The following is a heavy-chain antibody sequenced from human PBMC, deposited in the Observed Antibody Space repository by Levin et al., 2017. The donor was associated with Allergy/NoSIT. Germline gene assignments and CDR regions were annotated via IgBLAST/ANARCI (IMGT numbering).Heavy chain of an antibody. CDR3: ARERYNSVGGRVYGMDV. J-gene: IGHJ6*02. V-gene: IGHV3-21*01. D-gene: IGHD6-19*01. CDR2: ISSSSSYI. CDR1: GFTFSTYS. Sequence: GGSLRLSCAASGFTFSTYSMNWVRQAPGKGLEWVSSISSSSSYIYYTDSVKGRFTISRDNAKNSLYLQMNSLRAEDTAVYYCARERYNSVGGRVYGMDVWGQGTTVTVSS.